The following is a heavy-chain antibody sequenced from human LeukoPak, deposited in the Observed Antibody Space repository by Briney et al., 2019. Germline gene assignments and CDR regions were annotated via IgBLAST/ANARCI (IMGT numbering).Heavy chain of an antibody. V-gene: IGHV3-74*01. D-gene: IGHD2-21*01. CDR3: VRDFVGPDEY. CDR1: GFTLSSYW. Sequence: GGSLRLSCEASGFTLSSYWMHWVRQAPGKGLVWVSRINRDGSRIDHADSVRGRFTISRDNAKNTLYLQMNSLGVEDTAVYYCVRDFVGPDEYWGQGTQVTVSS. CDR2: INRDGSRI. J-gene: IGHJ4*02.